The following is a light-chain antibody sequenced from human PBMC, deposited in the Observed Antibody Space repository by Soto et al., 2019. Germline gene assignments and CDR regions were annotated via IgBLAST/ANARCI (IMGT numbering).Light chain of an antibody. V-gene: IGKV3-11*01. CDR3: QQRSNWPLT. Sequence: EIVLTQSLAVLSLSPGERATLSCRASQSVSSFLAWYQQKPGQAPRLLIYDASNRATGIPARFSGSGSGTDFTLTISSLEPEDFAFYYCQQRSNWPLTFGGGTKV. CDR2: DAS. J-gene: IGKJ4*01. CDR1: QSVSSF.